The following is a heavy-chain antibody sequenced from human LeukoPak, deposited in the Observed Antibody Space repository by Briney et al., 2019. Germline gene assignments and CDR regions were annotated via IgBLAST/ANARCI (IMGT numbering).Heavy chain of an antibody. CDR1: GFTFDDYG. CDR3: ARDLEEHCSGGSCSLFDY. V-gene: IGHV3-21*01. D-gene: IGHD2-15*01. CDR2: ISSSSSYI. J-gene: IGHJ4*02. Sequence: PGGSLRLSCAASGFTFDDYGMSWVRQAPEKGLEWVSSISSSSSYIYYADSVKGRFTTSRHNAKNSLYLQMNSLRAEDTAVYYCARDLEEHCSGGSCSLFDYWGQGTLVTVSS.